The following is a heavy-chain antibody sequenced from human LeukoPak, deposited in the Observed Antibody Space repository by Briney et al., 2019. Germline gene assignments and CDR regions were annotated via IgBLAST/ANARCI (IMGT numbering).Heavy chain of an antibody. D-gene: IGHD5-12*01. Sequence: PSETLSLTCTVSGGSISSYYWSWIRQPPGKGLEWIGYIYYSGSTNYNPSLKSRVTISVDTSKNQFSLKLSSVTAADTAVYYCARGGATMVDYYYYYYMDVWGKGTTVTVSS. CDR3: ARGGATMVDYYYYYYMDV. CDR2: IYYSGST. V-gene: IGHV4-59*01. CDR1: GGSISSYY. J-gene: IGHJ6*03.